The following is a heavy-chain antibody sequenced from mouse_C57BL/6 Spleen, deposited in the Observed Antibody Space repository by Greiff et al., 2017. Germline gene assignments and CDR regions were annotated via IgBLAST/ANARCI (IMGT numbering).Heavy chain of an antibody. CDR1: GYTFTSYW. V-gene: IGHV1-52*01. D-gene: IGHD1-1*01. CDR2: IDPSDSET. CDR3: LITTVDWYIDV. Sequence: VQLQQPGAELVRPGSSVKLSCKASGYTFTSYWMHWVKQRPIQGLEWIGNIDPSDSETHYNQKFKDKATVTVDKSSSTAYMQLSSLTSEDSAVYCCLITTVDWYIDVWGTGTTVTVSS. J-gene: IGHJ1*03.